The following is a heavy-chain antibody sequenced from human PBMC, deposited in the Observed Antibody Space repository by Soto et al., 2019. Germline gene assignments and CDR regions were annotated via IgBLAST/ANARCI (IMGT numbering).Heavy chain of an antibody. J-gene: IGHJ5*02. CDR3: ASSQDDYSNYEARNRFDP. Sequence: SETLSLTCTVSGGSISSSSYYWGWIRQPPGKGLEWIGSIYYSGSTYYNLSLKRRGTISVATSKNQLCLKRCAVTAAETAADYCASSQDDYSNYEARNRFDPWGQGTLVTVSS. CDR1: GGSISSSSYY. V-gene: IGHV4-39*01. D-gene: IGHD4-4*01. CDR2: IYYSGST.